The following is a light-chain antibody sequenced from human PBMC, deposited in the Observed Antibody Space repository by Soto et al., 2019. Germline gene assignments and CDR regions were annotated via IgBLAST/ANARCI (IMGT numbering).Light chain of an antibody. Sequence: EIVMTQSPATLSVSPGERATLSCRASQNVGSNLAWDQQKPGQAPRLLIYAASNRATGIPTKFSGSGSGTEFTRSISSLQSEDFALYYCQQFDHWPGTFGQGTKVEIK. V-gene: IGKV3-15*01. CDR3: QQFDHWPGT. CDR2: AAS. CDR1: QNVGSN. J-gene: IGKJ1*01.